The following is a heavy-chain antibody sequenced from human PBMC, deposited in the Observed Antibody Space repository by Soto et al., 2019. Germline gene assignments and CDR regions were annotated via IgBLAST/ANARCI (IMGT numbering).Heavy chain of an antibody. Sequence: EVQLVESGGGLVQPGRSLRLSCAASGFTFDDYAMHWVRQAPGKGLEWVSGISWNSGSIGYADSVKGRFTISRDNAKNPRYLQMNSLRAEDTALYYCAKDRGYSYGSAFDIWGQGTMVTVSS. D-gene: IGHD5-18*01. CDR3: AKDRGYSYGSAFDI. CDR1: GFTFDDYA. V-gene: IGHV3-9*01. CDR2: ISWNSGSI. J-gene: IGHJ3*02.